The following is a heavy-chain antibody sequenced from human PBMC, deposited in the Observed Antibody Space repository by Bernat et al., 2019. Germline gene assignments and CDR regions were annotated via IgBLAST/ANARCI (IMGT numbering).Heavy chain of an antibody. D-gene: IGHD1/OR15-1a*01. CDR2: LNPNSGGT. CDR3: ARDAITGTFADYGMDV. J-gene: IGHJ6*02. V-gene: IGHV1-2*04. Sequence: QVQLVQSGAEVKKPGASVKVSCKSSGYTFTGYYMHWVRQAPVQGLEWMGWLNPNSGGTNYAQMHQGCVNMTRDTSSSTAYMELSRLRSDDTAVYYCARDAITGTFADYGMDVWGQGTTVTVSS. CDR1: GYTFTGYY.